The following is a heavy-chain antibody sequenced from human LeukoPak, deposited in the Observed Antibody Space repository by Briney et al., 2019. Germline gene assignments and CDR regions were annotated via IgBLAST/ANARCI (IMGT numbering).Heavy chain of an antibody. D-gene: IGHD1-26*01. Sequence: SVQVSCKASGGTFSSYTISWVRQAPGQGLEWMGRVIPILGIANYAHKFQGRVQITADKSTSTAYMELSSLRSDYTAVYYCARQATSIVGATTNWFDPWGQGTLVTVSS. CDR1: GGTFSSYT. CDR2: VIPILGIA. CDR3: ARQATSIVGATTNWFDP. J-gene: IGHJ5*02. V-gene: IGHV1-69*02.